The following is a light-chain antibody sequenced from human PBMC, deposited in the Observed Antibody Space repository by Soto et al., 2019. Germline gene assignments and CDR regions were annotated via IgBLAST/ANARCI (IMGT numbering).Light chain of an antibody. CDR3: AAWDDSLIYV. J-gene: IGLJ1*01. CDR2: INN. V-gene: IGLV1-44*01. CDR1: SSNIGSNT. Sequence: QSVLTQPPSASGTPGQRVTISCSGSSSNIGSNTVNWYQQLPGTAPKLPIYINNQRPSGVPDRFSGSKSGTSASLAISGLQSEDEADYYCAAWDDSLIYVFGTGTKVTVL.